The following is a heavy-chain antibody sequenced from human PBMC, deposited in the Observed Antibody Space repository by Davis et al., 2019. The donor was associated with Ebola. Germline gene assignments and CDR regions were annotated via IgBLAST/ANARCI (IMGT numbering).Heavy chain of an antibody. CDR2: INTDGSST. V-gene: IGHV3-74*01. CDR1: GFAFSNYW. D-gene: IGHD2-2*02. CDR3: AKDNGRYCSSTTCYTDY. J-gene: IGHJ4*02. Sequence: GESLKISCAASGFAFSNYWMSWVRQAPGKGLVWVSRINTDGSSTNYADSVKGRFTISRDNSKNTLYLQMNSLRAEDTAVYYCAKDNGRYCSSTTCYTDYWGQGTLVTVSS.